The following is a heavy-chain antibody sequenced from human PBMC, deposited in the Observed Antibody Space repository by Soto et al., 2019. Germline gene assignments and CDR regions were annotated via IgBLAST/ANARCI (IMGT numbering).Heavy chain of an antibody. CDR1: GFAFSRFP. Sequence: GGSLRLSCAASGFAFSRFPMHWVRQAPGKGLVWVSRIDPDGSDTTYADSVKGRFTISRDNAKNIVYLQMSSLRAEDTALYYCATMAGTYPYWGQGTRVTVSS. J-gene: IGHJ4*02. CDR2: IDPDGSDT. CDR3: ATMAGTYPY. D-gene: IGHD1-26*01. V-gene: IGHV3-74*01.